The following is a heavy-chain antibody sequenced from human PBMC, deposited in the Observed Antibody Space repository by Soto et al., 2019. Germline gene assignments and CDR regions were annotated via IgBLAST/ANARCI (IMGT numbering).Heavy chain of an antibody. CDR2: IYYSGST. V-gene: IGHV4-30-4*01. J-gene: IGHJ4*02. CDR1: GGSISSGDYY. Sequence: SETLSLTCTVSGGSISSGDYYWSWIRQPPGKGLEWIGYIYYSGSTYYNPSLKSRVTISVDTSKNQFSLKLSSVTAADTAVYYCAVLIAARPHFDYWGQGTLVTVSS. CDR3: AVLIAARPHFDY. D-gene: IGHD6-6*01.